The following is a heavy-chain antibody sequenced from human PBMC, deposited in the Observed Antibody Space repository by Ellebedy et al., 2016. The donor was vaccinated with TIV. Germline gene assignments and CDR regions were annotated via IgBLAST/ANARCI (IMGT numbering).Heavy chain of an antibody. J-gene: IGHJ3*01. V-gene: IGHV4-39*07. D-gene: IGHD3-10*01. CDR1: GGSISSSAYY. CDR2: IYYSGST. Sequence: SETLSLTXTVSGGSISSSAYYWGWIRQPPGKGLEWIGSIYYSGSTYYDPSLKSRVTISLDTSKNQFSLKLNSVTAADTAVYYCAREMENYYHSGEAIDFWGQGTMVTVSS. CDR3: AREMENYYHSGEAIDF.